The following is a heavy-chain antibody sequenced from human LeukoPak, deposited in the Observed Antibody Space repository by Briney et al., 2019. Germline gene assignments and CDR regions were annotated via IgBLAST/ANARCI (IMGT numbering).Heavy chain of an antibody. J-gene: IGHJ4*02. Sequence: KPSETLSLTCTVSGGSISSYYWSWIRQPPGKGLEWIGYIYYSGSTNYNPSLKSRVTISVNTSKNQFSLKLSSVTAADTAVYYCARQGDSRWWAPSDYWGQGTLVTVSS. CDR1: GGSISSYY. CDR2: IYYSGST. D-gene: IGHD6-19*01. V-gene: IGHV4-59*08. CDR3: ARQGDSRWWAPSDY.